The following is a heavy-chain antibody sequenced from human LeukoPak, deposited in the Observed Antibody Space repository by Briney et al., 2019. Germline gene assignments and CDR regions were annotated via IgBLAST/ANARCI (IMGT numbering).Heavy chain of an antibody. V-gene: IGHV4-34*01. CDR1: GGSFSGYY. Sequence: SETLSLTCAVYGGSFSGYYWSWIRQSPDKGLEWIGEINHSRSTNYNPSLKSRVTISVDTSKNQFSLKLSSVTAADTAVYYCVRYDVWGSYRAFDYWGQGTLVTASS. CDR3: VRYDVWGSYRAFDY. CDR2: INHSRST. J-gene: IGHJ4*02. D-gene: IGHD3-16*02.